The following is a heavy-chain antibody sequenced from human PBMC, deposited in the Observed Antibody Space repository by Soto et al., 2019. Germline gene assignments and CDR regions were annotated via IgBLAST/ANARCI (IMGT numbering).Heavy chain of an antibody. CDR1: GGSISTYY. CDR2: IYYTGTT. J-gene: IGHJ5*02. Sequence: SETLSLTCTVSGGSISTYYWSWIRQPPGKGLEWIGYIYYTGTTTYNPSFKSRLTISVDSSKNQFSLKLTSVTAADTAVYYCARVWFGESSWFDPWGQGTLVTVSS. V-gene: IGHV4-59*08. D-gene: IGHD3-10*01. CDR3: ARVWFGESSWFDP.